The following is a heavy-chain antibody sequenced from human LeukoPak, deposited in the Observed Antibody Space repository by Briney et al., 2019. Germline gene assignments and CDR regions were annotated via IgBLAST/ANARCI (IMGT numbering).Heavy chain of an antibody. D-gene: IGHD4-11*01. CDR2: ISGSGGGT. J-gene: IGHJ4*02. V-gene: IGHV3-23*01. CDR3: AKSVDYSNYGVDY. CDR1: GFTFSSYA. Sequence: PGGSLRLSCAASGFTFSSYAMSWVRQAPGKGPEWVSGISGSGGGTYYADSVKGRFTISRDNSKNTLFLQMNSLRADDTAVYYCAKSVDYSNYGVDYWGQGTLVTVSS.